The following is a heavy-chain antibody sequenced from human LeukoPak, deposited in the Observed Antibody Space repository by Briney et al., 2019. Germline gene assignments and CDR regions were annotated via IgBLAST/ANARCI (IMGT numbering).Heavy chain of an antibody. CDR1: GGSFSGYY. V-gene: IGHV4-34*01. J-gene: IGHJ4*02. D-gene: IGHD5-12*01. CDR3: ARPTPWLPEAPYFDY. Sequence: SETLSLTCAVYGGSFSGYYWSWIRQPPGKGLEWIGEINHSGSTNYNPSLKSRVTISVDTSKNQFSLKLSSVTAADTAVYYCARPTPWLPEAPYFDYRGQGALVTVSS. CDR2: INHSGST.